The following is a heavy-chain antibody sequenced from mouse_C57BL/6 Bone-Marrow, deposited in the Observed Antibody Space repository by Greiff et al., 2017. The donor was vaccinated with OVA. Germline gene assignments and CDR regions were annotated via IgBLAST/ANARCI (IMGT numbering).Heavy chain of an antibody. V-gene: IGHV14-3*01. D-gene: IGHD1-1*01. CDR2: IYPANGNT. Sequence: VQLQQSVAELVRPGASVKMSCTASGFNIKNTYMHWVKQRPEQGLEWIGRIYPANGNTKYAQKFQGKANITADTSSNTAYLQLSSLTSADTAVYYFAQLLRDYAMDYWGQGTSVTVSS. CDR3: AQLLRDYAMDY. CDR1: GFNIKNTY. J-gene: IGHJ4*01.